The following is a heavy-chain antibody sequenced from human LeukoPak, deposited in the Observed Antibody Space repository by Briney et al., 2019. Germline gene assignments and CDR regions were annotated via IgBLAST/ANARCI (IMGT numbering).Heavy chain of an antibody. V-gene: IGHV3-23*01. Sequence: PSETLSLTCTVSGGSIRSSYYYWGWIRQAPGKGLEWVSAISGSGGSTYYADSVKGRFTISRDNSKNTLYLQMNSLRAEDTAVYYCARFGELGWFDPWGQGTLVTVSS. CDR2: ISGSGGST. CDR1: GGSIRSSYYY. CDR3: ARFGELGWFDP. D-gene: IGHD3-10*01. J-gene: IGHJ5*02.